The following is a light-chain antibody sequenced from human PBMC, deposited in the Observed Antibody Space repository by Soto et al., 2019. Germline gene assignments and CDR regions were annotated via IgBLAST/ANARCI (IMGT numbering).Light chain of an antibody. Sequence: QSVLTQPASVSGSPGQSITISCTGTSSDVGTYNLVSWYQQHPGKAPKVMIYENYKRPSGISNRFSGSRSGNTASLTISGLQTEDEADYYCCSYAGNSIYVFGTGTKLTVL. CDR3: CSYAGNSIYV. CDR1: SSDVGTYNL. CDR2: ENY. V-gene: IGLV2-23*01. J-gene: IGLJ1*01.